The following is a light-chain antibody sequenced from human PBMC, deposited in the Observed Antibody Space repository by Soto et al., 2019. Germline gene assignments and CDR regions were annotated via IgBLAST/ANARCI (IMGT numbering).Light chain of an antibody. CDR3: AAWDDSLSGRYV. CDR1: SSNIGSNY. V-gene: IGLV1-47*01. CDR2: RNN. J-gene: IGLJ1*01. Sequence: QSVLTQPPSASGTPGQRVTISCSGSSSNIGSNYVYWYQQLPGTAPKLLIYRNNQRPSGVPDRFSGSKSGTSASLAISGLRFEDEADYYCAAWDDSLSGRYVFGTGTKLTVL.